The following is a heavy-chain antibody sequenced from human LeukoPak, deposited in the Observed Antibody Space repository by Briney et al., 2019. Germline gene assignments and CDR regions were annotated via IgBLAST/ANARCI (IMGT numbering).Heavy chain of an antibody. CDR3: ASTSKGSYYDSSGYYYY. D-gene: IGHD3-22*01. CDR1: GYSFTSYW. J-gene: IGHJ4*02. V-gene: IGHV5-51*01. Sequence: GESLKISCKGSGYSFTSYWIGWVRQMPGKGLEWTGIIYPGDSDTRYSPSFQGQVTISADKSISTAYLQWSSLKASDTAMYYCASTSKGSYYDSSGYYYYWGQGTLVTVSS. CDR2: IYPGDSDT.